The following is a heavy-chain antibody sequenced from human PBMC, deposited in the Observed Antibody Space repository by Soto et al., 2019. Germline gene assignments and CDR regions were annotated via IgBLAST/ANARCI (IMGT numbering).Heavy chain of an antibody. V-gene: IGHV3-23*01. D-gene: IGHD3-10*01. Sequence: GGSLRLSCAASGFTFSSYAMSWVRQAPGKGLEWVSAISGSGGSTYYADSVKGRFTISRDNSKNTLYLQMNSLRAEDTAVYYCAKYGQSWFGEYPYDYWGQGTLVTVSS. CDR2: ISGSGGST. CDR1: GFTFSSYA. CDR3: AKYGQSWFGEYPYDY. J-gene: IGHJ4*02.